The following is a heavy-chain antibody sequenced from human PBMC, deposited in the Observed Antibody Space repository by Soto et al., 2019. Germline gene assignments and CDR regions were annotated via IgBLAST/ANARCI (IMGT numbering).Heavy chain of an antibody. CDR2: LSGSGTAT. Sequence: GGSLRLSCAASGFTFSTYGMSWVRQAPGRGLEWVSALSGSGTATYYADSVKGRFTISRDNSKNTLYLQMNSLRVDDTAVYYCAKIGHYDFWSGYHTYFDYWGQGALVTVSS. V-gene: IGHV3-23*01. CDR1: GFTFSTYG. J-gene: IGHJ4*02. CDR3: AKIGHYDFWSGYHTYFDY. D-gene: IGHD3-3*01.